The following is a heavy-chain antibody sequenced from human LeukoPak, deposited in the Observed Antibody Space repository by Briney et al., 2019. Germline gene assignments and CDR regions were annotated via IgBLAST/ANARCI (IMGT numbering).Heavy chain of an antibody. Sequence: SETLSLICTVSGYSISSGYYWGWIRQPPGKGLQWIGSVYHTGSNYYNPSLKSRVSISVDTSKNQFSLNLRSVTAADTAVYYCARVLDYYGSVNYGGDYWGQGTLVTVSS. J-gene: IGHJ4*02. CDR3: ARVLDYYGSVNYGGDY. CDR1: GYSISSGYY. CDR2: VYHTGSN. D-gene: IGHD3-10*01. V-gene: IGHV4-38-2*02.